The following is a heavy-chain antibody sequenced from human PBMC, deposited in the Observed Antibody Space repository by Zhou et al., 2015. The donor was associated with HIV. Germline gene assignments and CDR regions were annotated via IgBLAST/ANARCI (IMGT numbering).Heavy chain of an antibody. V-gene: IGHV1-69*01. CDR3: ARVGYGSGSYPPRYYYYYGMDV. J-gene: IGHJ6*02. CDR2: IIPIFGTA. D-gene: IGHD3-10*01. CDR1: GGTFSSYA. Sequence: QVQLVQSGAEVKKPGSSVKVSCKASGGTFSSYAISWVRQAPGQGLEWMGGIIPIFGTANYAQKFQGRVTITADESTSTAYMELSSLRSEDTAVYYCARVGYGSGSYPPRYYYYYGMDVWGQGTTVTVSS.